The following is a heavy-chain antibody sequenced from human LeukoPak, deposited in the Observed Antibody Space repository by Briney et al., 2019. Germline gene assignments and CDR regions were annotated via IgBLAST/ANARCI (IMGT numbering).Heavy chain of an antibody. D-gene: IGHD2-21*02. CDR2: ITSSSSTI. J-gene: IGHJ4*02. CDR3: ARDSYCGGDCFSGFLDY. CDR1: GFTFSSYN. V-gene: IGHV3-48*02. Sequence: GGSLRLSCAASGFTFSSYNMNWVRQAPGKGLEWVSYITSSSSTIYYADSVKGRFTISRDNAKNSLYLQMNSLRDEDTAVYYCARDSYCGGDCFSGFLDYWGQGTLVTVSS.